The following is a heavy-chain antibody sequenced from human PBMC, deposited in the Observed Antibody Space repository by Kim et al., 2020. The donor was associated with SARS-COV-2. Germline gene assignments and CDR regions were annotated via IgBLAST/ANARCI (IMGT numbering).Heavy chain of an antibody. CDR1: GFTFSSYS. Sequence: GGSLRLSCAASGFTFSSYSMNWVRQAPGKGLEWVSSISSSSSYIYYADAVKGRFTISNDNAKNSLHLQMNNLTAEDTAVYYCARDSSGYYDRGGLGGDYWGQGPLLTVSS. CDR3: ARDSSGYYDRGGLGGDY. J-gene: IGHJ4*02. CDR2: ISSSSSYI. V-gene: IGHV3-21*01. D-gene: IGHD3-22*01.